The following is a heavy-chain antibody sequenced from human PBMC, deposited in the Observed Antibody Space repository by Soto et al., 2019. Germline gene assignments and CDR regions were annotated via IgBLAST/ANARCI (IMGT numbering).Heavy chain of an antibody. Sequence: SETLSLTCAVYGGSFSGYYWSWIRQPPGKGLEWIGEINHSGSTNYNPSLKSRVTISVDTSKNQFSLKLSSVTAADTAVYYCARAKGTFGFGESEPQYGMYVWGQGSTVTVSS. CDR2: INHSGST. CDR3: ARAKGTFGFGESEPQYGMYV. J-gene: IGHJ6*02. V-gene: IGHV4-34*01. D-gene: IGHD3-10*01. CDR1: GGSFSGYY.